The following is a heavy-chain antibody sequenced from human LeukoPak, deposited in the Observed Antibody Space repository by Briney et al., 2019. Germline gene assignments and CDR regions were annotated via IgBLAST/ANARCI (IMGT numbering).Heavy chain of an antibody. V-gene: IGHV1-46*01. Sequence: ASVKVSCKASGYTFTSYYVHGVRQAPGQGLECMGIINPSGGSTSYAQKFQGRGTMTRDTSTCTVYMELSSLRSEDTAVYYCARESAPSGDYRMDYWGQGTLVTVSS. J-gene: IGHJ4*02. CDR3: ARESAPSGDYRMDY. CDR1: GYTFTSYY. D-gene: IGHD4-17*01. CDR2: INPSGGST.